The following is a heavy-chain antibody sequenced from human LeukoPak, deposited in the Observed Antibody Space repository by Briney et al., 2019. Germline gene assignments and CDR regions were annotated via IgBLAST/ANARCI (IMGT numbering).Heavy chain of an antibody. V-gene: IGHV3-48*04. CDR1: RFTFSTYS. CDR3: ARTREQVLLLPHPFDH. Sequence: GGSLRLSCTASRFTFSTYSMNWLRQAPGKGPEWLAYISSRTMFYAGSVKGRFTISRDNTKNSLYLQMNGLSVEDTALYYCARTREQVLLLPHPFDHWGQGTLVTVSS. D-gene: IGHD1/OR15-1a*01. CDR2: ISSRTM. J-gene: IGHJ4*02.